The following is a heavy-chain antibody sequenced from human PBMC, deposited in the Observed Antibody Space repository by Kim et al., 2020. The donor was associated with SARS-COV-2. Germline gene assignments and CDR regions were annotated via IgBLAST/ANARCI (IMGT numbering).Heavy chain of an antibody. J-gene: IGHJ3*02. CDR2: ISADSGDT. CDR3: VGDKDYSFDM. CDR1: GYTFTDNG. D-gene: IGHD4-17*01. V-gene: IGHV1-18*01. Sequence: ASVKVSCKTSGYTFTDNGLSWVRQAPGQALEWMGWISADSGDTKNAQKFQGRVTMTRDTSTSTAYMELRSLRSDDTAVYYCVGDKDYSFDMWGQGTKVTVSS.